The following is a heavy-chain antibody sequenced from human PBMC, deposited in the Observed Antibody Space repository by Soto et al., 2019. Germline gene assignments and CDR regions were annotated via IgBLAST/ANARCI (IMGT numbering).Heavy chain of an antibody. Sequence: ASLQISCAASGFTFSSYAMSWVRQAPGKGLEWVSAISGSGGSTYYADSVKGRFTISRDNSKNTLYLQMNSLRAEDTAVYYCAKADRITIFGVVINYYYYGMDVWGQGTTVTVSS. CDR3: AKADRITIFGVVINYYYYGMDV. CDR1: GFTFSSYA. CDR2: ISGSGGST. V-gene: IGHV3-23*01. J-gene: IGHJ6*02. D-gene: IGHD3-3*01.